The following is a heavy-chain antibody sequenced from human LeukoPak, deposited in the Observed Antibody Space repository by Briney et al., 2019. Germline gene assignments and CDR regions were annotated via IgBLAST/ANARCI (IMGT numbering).Heavy chain of an antibody. CDR3: ARDLVYGDYPGHDAFDI. J-gene: IGHJ3*02. D-gene: IGHD4-17*01. CDR1: GGSFSGYY. CDR2: IYYSGST. Sequence: PSETLSLACAVYGGSFSGYYWSWIRQPPGKGLEWIGYIYYSGSTNYNPSLKSRVTISVDTSKNQFSLKLSSVTAADTAVYYCARDLVYGDYPGHDAFDIWAKGQWSPSLQ. V-gene: IGHV4-59*01.